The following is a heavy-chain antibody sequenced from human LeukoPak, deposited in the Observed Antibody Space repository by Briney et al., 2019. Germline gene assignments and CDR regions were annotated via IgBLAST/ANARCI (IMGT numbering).Heavy chain of an antibody. Sequence: ASVKVPCKASVYTFTGYYMHWVRQAPGQGLEWMGWINPNSGGTNYAQKFQGRVTMTRDTSISTANLELSRLRSDDTAVYYCARDTAMVTYWFDPWGQGTLVTVSS. CDR2: INPNSGGT. V-gene: IGHV1-2*02. CDR1: VYTFTGYY. D-gene: IGHD5-18*01. CDR3: ARDTAMVTYWFDP. J-gene: IGHJ5*02.